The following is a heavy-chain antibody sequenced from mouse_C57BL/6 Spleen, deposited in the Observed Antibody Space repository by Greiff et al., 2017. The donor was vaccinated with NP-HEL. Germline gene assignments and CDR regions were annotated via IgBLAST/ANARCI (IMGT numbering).Heavy chain of an antibody. CDR3: ARALHYYGSRYFDV. V-gene: IGHV1-43*01. D-gene: IGHD1-1*01. J-gene: IGHJ1*03. CDR2: INPSTGGT. Sequence: VQLQQSGPELVKPGASVKISCKASGYSFTGYYMHWVKQSSEKSLEWIGEINPSTGGTSYNQKFKGKATLTVDKSSSTAYMQLKSLTSEDSAVYYCARALHYYGSRYFDVWGTGTTVTVSS. CDR1: GYSFTGYY.